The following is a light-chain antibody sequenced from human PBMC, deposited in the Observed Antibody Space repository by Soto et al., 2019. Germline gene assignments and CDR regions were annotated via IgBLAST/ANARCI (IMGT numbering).Light chain of an antibody. Sequence: EIVLTQSPATLSLSPGERATLSCRASQSVSSYLAWYQQKPGQAPRLIIYDASNMATGIPARFSGSGSGRDFTLTISSLEPEDFAVYYCQQRSNWPPYTFGQGTKLEIK. CDR1: QSVSSY. CDR3: QQRSNWPPYT. CDR2: DAS. J-gene: IGKJ2*01. V-gene: IGKV3-11*02.